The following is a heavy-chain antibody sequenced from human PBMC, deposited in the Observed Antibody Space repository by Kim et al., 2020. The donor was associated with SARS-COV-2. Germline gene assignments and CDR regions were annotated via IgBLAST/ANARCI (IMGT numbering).Heavy chain of an antibody. J-gene: IGHJ4*02. CDR1: GGSFSGYY. Sequence: SETLSLTCAVYGGSFSGYYWSWIRQPPGKGLEWIGEINHSGSTNYNPSLKSRVTISVDTSKNQFSLKLSSVTAADTAVYYCARGRARGVLVDYWGQGTLV. CDR2: INHSGST. CDR3: ARGRARGVLVDY. V-gene: IGHV4-34*01. D-gene: IGHD6-13*01.